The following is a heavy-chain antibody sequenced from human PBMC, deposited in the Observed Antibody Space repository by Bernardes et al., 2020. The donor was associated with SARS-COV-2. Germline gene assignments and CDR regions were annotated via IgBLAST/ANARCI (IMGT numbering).Heavy chain of an antibody. V-gene: IGHV3-48*01. D-gene: IGHD1-26*01. CDR1: GFTFSNYN. J-gene: IGHJ6*02. Sequence: GGSLRLSCAASGFTFSNYNMNWVRQAPGKGLEWVSYISSSSTIYYADSVKGRFTISRANAKNSLYLQMNSLRAEDTAVYYCARGVGATSYYYYGLDVWGQGTTVTVSS. CDR3: ARGVGATSYYYYGLDV. CDR2: ISSSSTI.